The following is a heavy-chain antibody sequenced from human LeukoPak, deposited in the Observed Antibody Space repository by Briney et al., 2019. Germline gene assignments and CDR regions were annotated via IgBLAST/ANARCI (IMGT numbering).Heavy chain of an antibody. CDR3: AKDVMTTLRYYYYGMDV. CDR2: ISYDGSNK. D-gene: IGHD4-11*01. CDR1: GFTFSSYG. Sequence: GGSLRLSCAASGFTFSSYGTHWVRQAPGKGLEWVAVISYDGSNKNYADSVKGRFTISRDNSKNTLYLQMNSLRAEDTAVYYCAKDVMTTLRYYYYGMDVWGQGTTVAVSS. V-gene: IGHV3-30*18. J-gene: IGHJ6*02.